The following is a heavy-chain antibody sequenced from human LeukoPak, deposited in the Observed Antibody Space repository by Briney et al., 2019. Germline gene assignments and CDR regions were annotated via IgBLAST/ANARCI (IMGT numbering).Heavy chain of an antibody. V-gene: IGHV4-38-2*02. J-gene: IGHJ5*02. CDR3: ADTRAGGTLWFDP. Sequence: SETLSLTCTVSGYSISSGYYRGWIRQPPGKGLEWIGSIYHSGSTYYNPSLKSRVTISVDTSKNQFSLKLSSVTAADTAVYYCADTRAGGTLWFDPRGQGTLVTDSS. CDR1: GYSISSGYY. CDR2: IYHSGST. D-gene: IGHD6-13*01.